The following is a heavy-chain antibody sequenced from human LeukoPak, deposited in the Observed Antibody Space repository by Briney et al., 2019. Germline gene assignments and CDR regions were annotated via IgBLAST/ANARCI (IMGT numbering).Heavy chain of an antibody. V-gene: IGHV3-30-3*01. CDR3: ARDYDILTGYYPGDY. J-gene: IGHJ4*02. D-gene: IGHD3-9*01. CDR2: ISYDGSNK. Sequence: GGSLRLSCAASGFTFSSYAMHWVRQAPGKGLEWVAVISYDGSNKYYADSVKGRFTISRDNSKNTLYLQMNSLRAEDTAVYYCARDYDILTGYYPGDYWGQGTLATVSS. CDR1: GFTFSSYA.